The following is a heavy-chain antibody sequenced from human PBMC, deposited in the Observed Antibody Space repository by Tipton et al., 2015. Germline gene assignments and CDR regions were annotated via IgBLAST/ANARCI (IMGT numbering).Heavy chain of an antibody. J-gene: IGHJ4*02. D-gene: IGHD6-25*01. CDR2: ISYIGGT. CDR3: ARADAALDY. Sequence: TLSLTCTVSGGAISSGGGGYYWSWIRQHPGKGLEWIGYISYIGGTYYNPSLKSRVTISTDTSKNQFSLKLRSVTAADTAVYYCARADAALDYWGQGTLVTASS. V-gene: IGHV4-31*03. CDR1: GGAISSGGGGYY.